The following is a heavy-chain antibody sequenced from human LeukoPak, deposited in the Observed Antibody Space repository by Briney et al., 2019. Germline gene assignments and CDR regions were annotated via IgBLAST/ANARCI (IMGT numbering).Heavy chain of an antibody. J-gene: IGHJ4*02. CDR1: GFTFSSYS. CDR3: ASCPPQQQLDECTFDY. D-gene: IGHD6-13*01. Sequence: GGSLRLSCAASGFTFSSYSMNWVRQAPGKGLEWVSSISSSSTYIYYADSVKGRFAISRDNAKNSLYLQMNSLRAEDTAVYYCASCPPQQQLDECTFDYWGQGTLVTVSS. CDR2: ISSSSTYI. V-gene: IGHV3-21*01.